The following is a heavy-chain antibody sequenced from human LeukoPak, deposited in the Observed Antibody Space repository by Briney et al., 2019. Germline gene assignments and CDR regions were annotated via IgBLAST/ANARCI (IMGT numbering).Heavy chain of an antibody. V-gene: IGHV1-46*01. CDR3: ARAPDYGDFDGLQY. CDR2: INPSANTT. Sequence: ASVKVSCKTSGYTFTSIYIHWVRQAPGQGPEWMGLINPSANTTTYAQKFQGGVAMTCDTSTSTVYMELSSLRSEDTAVYYCARAPDYGDFDGLQYWGQGTLVTVSS. D-gene: IGHD4-17*01. J-gene: IGHJ4*02. CDR1: GYTFTSIY.